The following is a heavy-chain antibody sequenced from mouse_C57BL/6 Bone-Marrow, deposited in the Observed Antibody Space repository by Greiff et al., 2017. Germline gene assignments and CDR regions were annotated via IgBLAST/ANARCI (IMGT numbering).Heavy chain of an antibody. CDR3: ARTGSSFRWYFDV. Sequence: VQLQQPGPELVKPGASVKISCKASGYSFTDYNMNWVKQSNGKSLEWIGVINPNYGTTSYNQKFKGKATLTVDQSSSTAYMPLNSLTSEDSAVYYCARTGSSFRWYFDVWGTGTTVTVSS. CDR2: INPNYGTT. CDR1: GYSFTDYN. J-gene: IGHJ1*03. D-gene: IGHD1-1*01. V-gene: IGHV1-39*01.